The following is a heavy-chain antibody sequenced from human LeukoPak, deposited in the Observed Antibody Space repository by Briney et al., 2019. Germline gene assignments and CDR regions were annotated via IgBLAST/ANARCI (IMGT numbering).Heavy chain of an antibody. CDR1: GGSFTCYY. J-gene: IGHJ4*02. D-gene: IGHD1-14*01. Sequence: SEALSLTSAIYGGSFTCYYWGWIRPPPGKGLEWIGEINHSGGTNYNPSLKSRVSISVDTSKNQSSLRLSSVTAADTAVYYCARRVAHRSLDYWGQGTLVTVSS. V-gene: IGHV4-34*01. CDR3: ARRVAHRSLDY. CDR2: INHSGGT.